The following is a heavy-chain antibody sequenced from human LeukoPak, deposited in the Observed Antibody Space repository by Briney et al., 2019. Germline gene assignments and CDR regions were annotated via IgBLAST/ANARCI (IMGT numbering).Heavy chain of an antibody. Sequence: SVKVSCKASGGTLSSYAISWVRQAPGQGLEWVGGIIPIFGTANYAQKFQGRVTITTDESTSTAYMELSSLRSEDTAVYYCASAIAAAGDGENWFDPWGQGTLVTVSS. D-gene: IGHD6-13*01. CDR3: ASAIAAAGDGENWFDP. V-gene: IGHV1-69*05. J-gene: IGHJ5*02. CDR2: IIPIFGTA. CDR1: GGTLSSYA.